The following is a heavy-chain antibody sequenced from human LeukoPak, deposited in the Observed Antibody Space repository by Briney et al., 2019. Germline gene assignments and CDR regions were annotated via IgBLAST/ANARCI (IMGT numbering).Heavy chain of an antibody. V-gene: IGHV4-59*01. D-gene: IGHD6-19*01. Sequence: SETLSLTCTVSGGSISSYYWSWIRQPPGKGLEWIGYIYYSGSTNYNPSLKSRVTISVDTSKNQFSLKLSSVTAADTAVYYCARDQGTQRAVAGFDYWGQGTLVTVSS. J-gene: IGHJ4*02. CDR3: ARDQGTQRAVAGFDY. CDR1: GGSISSYY. CDR2: IYYSGST.